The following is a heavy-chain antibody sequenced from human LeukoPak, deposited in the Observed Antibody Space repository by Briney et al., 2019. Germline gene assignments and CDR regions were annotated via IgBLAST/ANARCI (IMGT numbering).Heavy chain of an antibody. Sequence: EASVKVSCKASGYTFTSYGISWVRQAPGQGLEWMGWISAYNGNTNYAQKLQGRVTMTTDTSTSTAYMELRSLRSDDTAVYYCARGVWFPMVRGVKDPSYYYYGMDVWGQGTTVTVSS. CDR3: ARGVWFPMVRGVKDPSYYYYGMDV. J-gene: IGHJ6*02. V-gene: IGHV1-18*01. CDR1: GYTFTSYG. D-gene: IGHD3-10*01. CDR2: ISAYNGNT.